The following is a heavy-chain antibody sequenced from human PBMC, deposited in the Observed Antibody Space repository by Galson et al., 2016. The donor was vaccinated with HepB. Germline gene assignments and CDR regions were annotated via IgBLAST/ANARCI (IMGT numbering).Heavy chain of an antibody. CDR2: ISGSGHSA. CDR1: GFTFSTFA. J-gene: IGHJ4*02. V-gene: IGHV3-23*01. Sequence: SLRLSCAASGFTFSTFAMSWVRQAPGKGPEWVSVISGSGHSAYYADSLKGRFTISRDNSGNTLYLHMNSLRADDTAVYYCAKDLSGWDGGHPEYWGQGTLVTVSS. D-gene: IGHD2-15*01. CDR3: AKDLSGWDGGHPEY.